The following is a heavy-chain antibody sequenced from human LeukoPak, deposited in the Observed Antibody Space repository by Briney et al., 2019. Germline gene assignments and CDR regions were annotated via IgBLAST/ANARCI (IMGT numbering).Heavy chain of an antibody. J-gene: IGHJ6*02. D-gene: IGHD3-10*01. Sequence: ASVKVSCKASGYTFTSYAMHWVRQAPGQRLEWMGWINAGNGNTKYSQKFQGRVTITRDTSASTAYMELSSLRSEDTAVYYCAKDRTVRGFGFGMDVWGQGTTVTVSS. V-gene: IGHV1-3*01. CDR1: GYTFTSYA. CDR3: AKDRTVRGFGFGMDV. CDR2: INAGNGNT.